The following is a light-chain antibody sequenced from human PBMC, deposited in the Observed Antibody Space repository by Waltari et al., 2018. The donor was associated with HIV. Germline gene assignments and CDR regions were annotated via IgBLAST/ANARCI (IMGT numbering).Light chain of an antibody. Sequence: LVMTQSPATLSVSPGESATLSCRASQTVIGNLAWYQQKPGQAPRLLVYGASARAAGVPARFTGSGSGTEFTLTISTMQSEDVAVYYCQQYNYWPPYTFGQGTKLEIK. CDR1: QTVIGN. V-gene: IGKV3-15*01. CDR2: GAS. J-gene: IGKJ2*01. CDR3: QQYNYWPPYT.